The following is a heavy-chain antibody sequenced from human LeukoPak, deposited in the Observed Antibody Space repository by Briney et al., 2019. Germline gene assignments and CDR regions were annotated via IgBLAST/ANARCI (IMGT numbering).Heavy chain of an antibody. Sequence: ASVKVSCKVSGYTLTELSMHWVRQAPGKGLEWMGGFDPEDDETIYAQKFQGRVTMTEDTSTDTAYMELSSLRAEDTALYFCAKDKFYDSSGNYFDYWGQGTLVTVSA. V-gene: IGHV1-24*01. CDR2: FDPEDDET. CDR3: AKDKFYDSSGNYFDY. D-gene: IGHD3-22*01. J-gene: IGHJ4*02. CDR1: GYTLTELS.